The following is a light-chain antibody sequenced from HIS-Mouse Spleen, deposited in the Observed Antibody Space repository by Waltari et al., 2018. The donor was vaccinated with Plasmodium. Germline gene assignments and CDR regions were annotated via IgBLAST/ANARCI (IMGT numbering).Light chain of an antibody. V-gene: IGLV3-1*01. CDR2: QDS. CDR1: KLGYNS. Sequence: SYELTQPPSVSVSPGQTASNHCARDKLGYNSACWYQQKPGQSPVLVIYQDSKRPSGIPERFSGSTSGNTATLTISGTQAMDEADYYCQAWDSSTVVFGGGTKLTVL. J-gene: IGLJ2*01. CDR3: QAWDSSTVV.